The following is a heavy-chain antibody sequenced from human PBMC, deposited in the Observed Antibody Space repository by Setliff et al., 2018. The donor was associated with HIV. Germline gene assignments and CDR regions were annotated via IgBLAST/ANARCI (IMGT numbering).Heavy chain of an antibody. CDR1: GFIFKTDD. D-gene: IGHD2-8*01. Sequence: GGSLRLSCATSGFIFKTDDIHWVRQAPGKGLEWVTFIRFNGNDKYYADSVKGRFNISRDNSKNTLDLQINSLRPEDTAVYYCAREKKNGDTSVGGFDMWGQGTMVTVSS. CDR3: AREKKNGDTSVGGFDM. V-gene: IGHV3-30*02. J-gene: IGHJ3*02. CDR2: IRFNGNDK.